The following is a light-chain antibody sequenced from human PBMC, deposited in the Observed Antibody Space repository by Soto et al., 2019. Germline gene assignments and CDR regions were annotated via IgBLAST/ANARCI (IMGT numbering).Light chain of an antibody. Sequence: DIQMTQSPSSLSASVGDRVSITCRASQSISSYLNWYQQKPGKAPKLLIYTASSLQSGVPSRFSGSGSGTDFTLTISSLQREDYATYYCQQSYSGPYTFGQGTKLEIK. CDR1: QSISSY. CDR3: QQSYSGPYT. CDR2: TAS. V-gene: IGKV1-39*01. J-gene: IGKJ2*01.